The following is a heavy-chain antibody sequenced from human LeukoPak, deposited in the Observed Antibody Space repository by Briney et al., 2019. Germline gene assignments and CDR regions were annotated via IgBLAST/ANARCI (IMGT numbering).Heavy chain of an antibody. V-gene: IGHV3-7*01. CDR2: IKQDGSEK. Sequence: GGSLRLSCVASGFTFTDYWMSWVRQAPGKGREWLGNIKQDGSEKYYVGSVKGRFAISRDNAKNSLSLQINSLRAEDTAVYYCVRMGYCTNGICYEVFDYWGQGTLVTVSS. D-gene: IGHD2-8*01. CDR3: VRMGYCTNGICYEVFDY. CDR1: GFTFTDYW. J-gene: IGHJ4*02.